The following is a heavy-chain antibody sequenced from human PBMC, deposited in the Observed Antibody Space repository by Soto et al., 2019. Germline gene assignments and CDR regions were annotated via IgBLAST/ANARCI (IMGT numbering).Heavy chain of an antibody. CDR2: ISSSSTYI. J-gene: IGHJ6*02. CDR1: GFTSSSYS. Sequence: EVQLVESGGGLVKPGGSLRLSCAASGFTSSSYSMDWVRQAPGKGREWVSSISSSSTYIHYADSVKGRFTISRDNAKNSLYLQMNSLSAEDTAVYYCASQTSGYYYYGMDVWGQGTTVTVSS. CDR3: ASQTSGYYYYGMDV. V-gene: IGHV3-21*01.